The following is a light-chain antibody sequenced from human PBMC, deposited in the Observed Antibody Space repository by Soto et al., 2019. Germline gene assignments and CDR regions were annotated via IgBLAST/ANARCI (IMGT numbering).Light chain of an antibody. CDR3: QQYGDWPPET. CDR1: QSVSRN. J-gene: IGKJ2*01. V-gene: IGKV3-15*01. CDR2: GAS. Sequence: EVVLTQSPATLSVSPGERATLSCRASQSVSRNLAWYQQKPGQAPRLLIYGASTRATGVPARFSGSGSATEFTLSISSLQSEDVAVYYCQQYGDWPPETFGQGTKLDI.